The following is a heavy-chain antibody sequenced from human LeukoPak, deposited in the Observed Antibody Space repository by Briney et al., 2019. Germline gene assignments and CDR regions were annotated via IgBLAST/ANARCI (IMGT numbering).Heavy chain of an antibody. CDR2: IYYSGST. CDR1: GGSISSGGYY. Sequence: SETLSLTCTVSGGSISSGGYYWSWIRQHPGKGLEWIGYIYYSGSTYYNPSLKSRVTISVDTSKNQFSLKLGSVTAADTAVYYCAREGYSGYDFAFDIWGQGTMVTVSS. V-gene: IGHV4-31*03. CDR3: AREGYSGYDFAFDI. J-gene: IGHJ3*02. D-gene: IGHD5-12*01.